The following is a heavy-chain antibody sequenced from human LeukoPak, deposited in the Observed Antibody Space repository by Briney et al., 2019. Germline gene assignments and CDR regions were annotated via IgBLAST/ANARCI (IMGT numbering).Heavy chain of an antibody. V-gene: IGHV3-48*01. CDR1: GFTFSSYS. Sequence: PGGSLRLSCAASGFTFSSYSMNWVRQAPGKGLEWVSYISSSSSTIYYADSVKGRFTISRDNAKSSLYLQMNSLRAEDTAVYYCARDQYSSSWDFDYWGQGTLVTVSS. D-gene: IGHD6-13*01. CDR3: ARDQYSSSWDFDY. CDR2: ISSSSSTI. J-gene: IGHJ4*02.